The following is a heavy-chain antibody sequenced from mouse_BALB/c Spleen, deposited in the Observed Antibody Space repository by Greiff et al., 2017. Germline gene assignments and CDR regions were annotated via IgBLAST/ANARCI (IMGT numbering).Heavy chain of an antibody. V-gene: IGHV5-6-5*01. CDR3: ARALTYYYAMDY. D-gene: IGHD4-1*01. J-gene: IGHJ4*01. CDR1: GFTFSSYA. Sequence: EVKLMESGGGLVKPGGSLKLSCAASGFTFSSYAMSWVRQTPEKRLEWVASISSGGSTYYPDSVKGRFTISRDNARNILYLQMSSLRSEDTAMYYCARALTYYYAMDYWGQGTSVTVSS. CDR2: ISSGGST.